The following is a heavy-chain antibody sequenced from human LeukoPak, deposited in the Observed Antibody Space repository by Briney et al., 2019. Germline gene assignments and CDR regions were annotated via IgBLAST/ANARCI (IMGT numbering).Heavy chain of an antibody. Sequence: SETLSLTCTVSGGSISSSSYYWSWIRQPAGKGLEWIGRIYTSGSTNYNPSLKSRVTISVDTSKNQFSLKLSSVTAADTAVYYCARHRYFASWGQGTLVTVSS. D-gene: IGHD3-9*01. CDR2: IYTSGST. CDR1: GGSISSSSYY. J-gene: IGHJ4*02. CDR3: ARHRYFAS. V-gene: IGHV4-61*02.